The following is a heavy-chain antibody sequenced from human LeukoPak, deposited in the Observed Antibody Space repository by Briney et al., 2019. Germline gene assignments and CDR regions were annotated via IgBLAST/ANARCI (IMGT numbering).Heavy chain of an antibody. D-gene: IGHD5-18*01. CDR2: ISGDSHNT. Sequence: GGPLTLSCAASGLTYDEYAMHWVRHATGKGLEWVSLISGDSHNTFCADSVKGRFTISRDNSKNSLYLQMNSLRNDDTALYYCARDTEGYIYGYYYYGMDVWGEGTTVTVSS. CDR1: GLTYDEYA. CDR3: ARDTEGYIYGYYYYGMDV. V-gene: IGHV3-43*02. J-gene: IGHJ6*04.